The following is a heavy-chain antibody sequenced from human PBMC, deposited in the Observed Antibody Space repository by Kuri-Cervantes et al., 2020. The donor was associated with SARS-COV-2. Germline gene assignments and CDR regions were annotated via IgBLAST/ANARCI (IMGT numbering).Heavy chain of an antibody. D-gene: IGHD3-3*01. J-gene: IGHJ5*02. V-gene: IGHV3-30-3*01. CDR3: ARTDYDFWSGYYGPPTNNWFDP. CDR2: ISYDGSNK. Sequence: GESLKISCAASGFTFSSYAMHWVRQVPGKGLEWVAVISYDGSNKYYADSVKGRLTISRDNAKNSLYLQMNSLRAEDTAVYYCARTDYDFWSGYYGPPTNNWFDPWGQGTLVTVSS. CDR1: GFTFSSYA.